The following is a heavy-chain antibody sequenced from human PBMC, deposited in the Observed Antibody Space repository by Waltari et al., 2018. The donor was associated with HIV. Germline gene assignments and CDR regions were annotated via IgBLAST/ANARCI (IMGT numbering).Heavy chain of an antibody. Sequence: EVQLVESGGDLLKPGGCLSLYCAASGFTLTSVGMSWVRRAPGKGLEWVGRIKTKGDGGATDYAAAVKGRFTISRDDSKNTVYLQMNSLKIEDTAVYYCTSEEDYGSGSHFDYWGQGTLVTVSS. CDR1: GFTLTSVG. D-gene: IGHD3-10*01. CDR2: IKTKGDGGAT. J-gene: IGHJ4*02. V-gene: IGHV3-15*01. CDR3: TSEEDYGSGSHFDY.